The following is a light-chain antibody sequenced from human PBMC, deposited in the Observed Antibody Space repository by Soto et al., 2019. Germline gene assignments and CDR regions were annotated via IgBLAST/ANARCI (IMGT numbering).Light chain of an antibody. J-gene: IGKJ5*01. V-gene: IGKV3-11*01. CDR1: QSVSSRY. Sequence: EVVLTQSPGTQSLSPGERATLSCRASQSVSSRYLAWYQQKPGQAPRLLIYDISTRAAAIPARFSGSGSGTDFTLTVSSLEPEDFALYYCQQRSNRITFGQGTRLEIK. CDR2: DIS. CDR3: QQRSNRIT.